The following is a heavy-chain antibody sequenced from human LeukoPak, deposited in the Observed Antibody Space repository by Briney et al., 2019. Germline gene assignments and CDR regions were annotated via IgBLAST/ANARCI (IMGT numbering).Heavy chain of an antibody. CDR1: GGSISSYY. Sequence: SETLSLTCTVSGGSISSYYWSWIRQPPGKGLEWIGYIYYSGSTNYNPSLKSRVTISVDTSKNQFSLKLSSVTAADTAVYYCARRPCSGGSCQTPNYYYYYGMDVWGQGTTVTVSS. V-gene: IGHV4-59*12. J-gene: IGHJ6*02. D-gene: IGHD2-15*01. CDR3: ARRPCSGGSCQTPNYYYYYGMDV. CDR2: IYYSGST.